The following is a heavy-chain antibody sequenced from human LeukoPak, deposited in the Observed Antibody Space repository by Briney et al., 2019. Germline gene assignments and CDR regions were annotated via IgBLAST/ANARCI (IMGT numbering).Heavy chain of an antibody. V-gene: IGHV3-66*01. J-gene: IGHJ4*02. D-gene: IGHD3-3*01. CDR2: IYSGCST. CDR1: VLTVSSTY. Sequence: GGSLRLSCAASVLTVSSTYMSWIRQSPGKGLEWASVIYSGCSTYYAASFKGRFTISRDNSKNTLYLQMNSLRAEDTAVYYCARDLLEWYFDYWGQGTLVTVSS. CDR3: ARDLLEWYFDY.